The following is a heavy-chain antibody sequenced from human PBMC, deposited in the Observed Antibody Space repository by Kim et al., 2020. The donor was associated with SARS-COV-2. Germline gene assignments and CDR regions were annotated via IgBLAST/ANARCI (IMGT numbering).Heavy chain of an antibody. Sequence: GGSLRLSCAASGFTFDDYAMHWVRQAPGKGLEWVSLISGDGGSTYYADSVKGRFTISRDNSKNSLYLQMNSLRTEDTALYYCAKPLLRGYSYGYYYYGMDGWGQGATVTVSS. V-gene: IGHV3-43*02. CDR2: ISGDGGST. D-gene: IGHD5-18*01. CDR1: GFTFDDYA. J-gene: IGHJ6*02. CDR3: AKPLLRGYSYGYYYYGMDG.